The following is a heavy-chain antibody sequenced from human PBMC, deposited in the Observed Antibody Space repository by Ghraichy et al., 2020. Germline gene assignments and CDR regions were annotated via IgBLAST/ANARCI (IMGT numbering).Heavy chain of an antibody. D-gene: IGHD3-10*01. Sequence: GGSLRLSCAASGFTVSSNYMSWVRQAPGKGLEWVSVIYSGGSTYYADSVKGRFTISRDNSKNTLYLQMNSLRAEDTAVYYCAREGILWFGEYRGVWGQGTTVTVSS. CDR3: AREGILWFGEYRGV. CDR1: GFTVSSNY. V-gene: IGHV3-66*02. J-gene: IGHJ6*02. CDR2: IYSGGST.